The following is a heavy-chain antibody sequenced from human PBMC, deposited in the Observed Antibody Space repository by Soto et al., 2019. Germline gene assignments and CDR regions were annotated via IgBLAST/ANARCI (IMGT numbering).Heavy chain of an antibody. V-gene: IGHV1-18*01. D-gene: IGHD6-13*01. CDR2: ISTYNANT. CDR3: ARQRDGSSWSSAESLQY. J-gene: IGHJ1*01. CDR1: GYIFSNYG. Sequence: ASVKVSCKASGYIFSNYGISWVRQAPGQGLEWMGWISTYNANTYYAQKFQGRVTMTTDTSTSTAYMELRSLRSDDTAVFYCARQRDGSSWSSAESLQYWGQGTLVTVSS.